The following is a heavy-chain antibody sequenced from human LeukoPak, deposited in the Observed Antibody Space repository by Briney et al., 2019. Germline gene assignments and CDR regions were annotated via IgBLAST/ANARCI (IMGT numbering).Heavy chain of an antibody. CDR3: AKEPPLTVARGMDV. CDR2: ISSDGSDK. J-gene: IGHJ6*02. V-gene: IGHV3-30*07. Sequence: GRSLRLSCEASEFTFSTYAMHWVRQAPGKGLEWVAVISSDGSDKYYADSVTGRFAISRDIPKNTLYLQMNSLRAEDTAVYYCAKEPPLTVARGMDVWGQGTTVTVSS. D-gene: IGHD4-23*01. CDR1: EFTFSTYA.